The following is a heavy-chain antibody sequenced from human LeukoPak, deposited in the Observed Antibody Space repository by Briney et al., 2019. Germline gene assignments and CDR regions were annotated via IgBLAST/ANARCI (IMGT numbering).Heavy chain of an antibody. CDR3: ARSEAHYDILTGYYLFDY. Sequence: GGSLRLSCAASGFTVNNNYMSWVRQAPGKGLEWVSIIYSGGSTYYADSVEGRFTISKDNSKNTLYLQMNSLRAEDTAVYYCARSEAHYDILTGYYLFDYWGQGTLVTVSS. V-gene: IGHV3-53*01. CDR1: GFTVNNNY. CDR2: IYSGGST. D-gene: IGHD3-9*01. J-gene: IGHJ4*02.